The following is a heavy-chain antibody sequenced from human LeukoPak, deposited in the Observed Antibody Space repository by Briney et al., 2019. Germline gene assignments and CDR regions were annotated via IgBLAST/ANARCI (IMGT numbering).Heavy chain of an antibody. J-gene: IGHJ4*02. V-gene: IGHV3-11*06. Sequence: GSLRLSCAASGFTFSDYYMSWIRQAPGKGLEWVSYISSSSSYTNYADSVKGRFTISRDNAKNSLYLQMNSLRAEDTAVYYCARSSHSSGGEFDYWGQGALVTVSS. CDR3: ARSSHSSGGEFDY. CDR2: ISSSSSYT. CDR1: GFTFSDYY. D-gene: IGHD6-19*01.